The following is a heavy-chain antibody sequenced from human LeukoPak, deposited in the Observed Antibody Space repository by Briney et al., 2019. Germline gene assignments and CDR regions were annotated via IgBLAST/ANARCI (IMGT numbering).Heavy chain of an antibody. CDR1: GFTFSNYW. CDR3: AKDSGYGDYPNWFDP. Sequence: GGSLRLSCAGSGFTFSNYWMSWVRQAPGKGLEWVSGISWNSGSIGYADSVKGRFTISRDNAKNSLYLQMNSLRAEDTALYYCAKDSGYGDYPNWFDPWGQGTLVTVSS. J-gene: IGHJ5*02. D-gene: IGHD4-17*01. V-gene: IGHV3-9*01. CDR2: ISWNSGSI.